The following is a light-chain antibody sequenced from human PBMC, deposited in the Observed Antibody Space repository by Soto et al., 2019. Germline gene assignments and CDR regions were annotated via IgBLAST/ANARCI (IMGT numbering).Light chain of an antibody. J-gene: IGLJ1*01. CDR3: SSYTSSSTPYV. CDR2: EVS. CDR1: SSDVGGYNY. V-gene: IGLV2-14*01. Sequence: QSALTQPASVSGSPGQSITISCTGTSSDVGGYNYVSWYQQHPGKAPKLMIYEVSNRPSGVSNRFSGSKSGNTASLTISGLQAEDEADYYCSSYTSSSTPYVFGTWTKVHVL.